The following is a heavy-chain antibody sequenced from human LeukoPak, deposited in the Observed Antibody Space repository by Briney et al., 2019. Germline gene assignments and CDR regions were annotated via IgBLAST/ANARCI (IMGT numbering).Heavy chain of an antibody. V-gene: IGHV4-39*07. CDR2: IYYSGSN. Sequence: SETLSLTCTVSGGSISSSGYYWGWIRQTPGKGLEWIGSIYYSGSNYHNPSLKSRVSMSVDTSKNQFSLKLSSVTAADTAVYYCANMGYSYAPGLFDPWGQGTLVTVS. J-gene: IGHJ5*02. CDR3: ANMGYSYAPGLFDP. CDR1: GGSISSSGYY. D-gene: IGHD5-18*01.